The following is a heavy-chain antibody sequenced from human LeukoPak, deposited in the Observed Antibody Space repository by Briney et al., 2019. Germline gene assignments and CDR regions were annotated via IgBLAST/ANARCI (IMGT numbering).Heavy chain of an antibody. Sequence: GGSLRLSCAASGFTFGIYAMNWVRQAPGKGLEWVSYIGPSGSNIYYADSVKGRFTISRNNSKNTLYLQMNSLRAEDTAVYYCAKESRGIAVADQGYWGQGTLVTVSS. D-gene: IGHD6-19*01. CDR2: IGPSGSNI. CDR3: AKESRGIAVADQGY. V-gene: IGHV3-48*01. CDR1: GFTFGIYA. J-gene: IGHJ4*02.